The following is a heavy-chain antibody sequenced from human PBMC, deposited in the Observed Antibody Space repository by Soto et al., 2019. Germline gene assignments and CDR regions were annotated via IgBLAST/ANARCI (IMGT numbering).Heavy chain of an antibody. CDR3: ARLDYGDSAFDF. CDR1: GGSINDGSYH. V-gene: IGHV4-31*03. CDR2: IFYTGST. J-gene: IGHJ4*02. Sequence: QVQLQESGPGLVQPSETLSLTCTVSGGSINDGSYHWSWLRQHPGKGLEFIGYIFYTGSTYYNPSLETRVTMSADTSKNQVSLRLNSLTAADTAVYYCARLDYGDSAFDFWGRGTRVTVSS. D-gene: IGHD4-17*01.